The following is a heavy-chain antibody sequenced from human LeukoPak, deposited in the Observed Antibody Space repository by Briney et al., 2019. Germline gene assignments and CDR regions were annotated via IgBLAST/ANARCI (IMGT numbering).Heavy chain of an antibody. D-gene: IGHD2-21*02. CDR1: GYTFTGYY. J-gene: IGHJ6*02. Sequence: ASVKVSCKASGYTFTGYYMHWVRQAPGQGLEWMGWINPNSGGTNYAQKFQGRVTMTRDTSISTAYMELSRLRSDDTAVYYCASSSLVTPGSLAKYGMDVWGQGTTVTVSS. CDR2: INPNSGGT. V-gene: IGHV1-2*02. CDR3: ASSSLVTPGSLAKYGMDV.